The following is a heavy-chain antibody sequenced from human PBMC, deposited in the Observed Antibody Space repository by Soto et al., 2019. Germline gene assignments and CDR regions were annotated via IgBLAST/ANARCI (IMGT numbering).Heavy chain of an antibody. CDR2: IYYSGST. V-gene: IGHV4-31*03. CDR1: GGSISSGGYY. CDR3: ARVATTKNYYYYYGMDV. D-gene: IGHD5-12*01. Sequence: SETLSLTCTVSGGSISSGGYYWGWIRQHPGKGLEWIGYIYYSGSTYYNPSLKSRVTISVDTSKNQFSLKLSSVTAADTAVYYCARVATTKNYYYYYGMDVWGQGTTVTVSS. J-gene: IGHJ6*02.